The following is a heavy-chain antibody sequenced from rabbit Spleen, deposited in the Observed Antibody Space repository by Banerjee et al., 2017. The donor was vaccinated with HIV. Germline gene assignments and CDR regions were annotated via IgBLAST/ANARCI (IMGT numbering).Heavy chain of an antibody. CDR1: GFSFSDRDV. Sequence: QEQLEESGGGLVKPEGSLTLTCKASGFSFSDRDVMCWVRQAPGKGLEWIACINTATGKAVYASWAKGRFTISKTSSTTVTLQMTSLTAADTATYFCARDLKSGTAADGYGLNLWGPGTLVTVS. V-gene: IGHV1S45*01. D-gene: IGHD6-1*01. CDR2: INTATGKA. CDR3: ARDLKSGTAADGYGLNL. J-gene: IGHJ4*01.